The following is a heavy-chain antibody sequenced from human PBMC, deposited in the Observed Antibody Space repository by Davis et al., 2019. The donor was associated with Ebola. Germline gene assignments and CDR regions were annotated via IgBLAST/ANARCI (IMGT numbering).Heavy chain of an antibody. CDR1: GVSITTYF. V-gene: IGHV4-59*12. D-gene: IGHD2-21*01. CDR2: IHRGGSA. J-gene: IGHJ3*02. CDR3: ARDTRPCGGDCYDDTFDM. Sequence: PSETLSLTCTVSGVSITTYFWSWIRQPPGKGLEWVGYIHRGGSANSNPSLKSRVTFSIDTSKSQVSLKLTSVTAADTAVYYCARDTRPCGGDCYDDTFDMWGQGTMVIVSS.